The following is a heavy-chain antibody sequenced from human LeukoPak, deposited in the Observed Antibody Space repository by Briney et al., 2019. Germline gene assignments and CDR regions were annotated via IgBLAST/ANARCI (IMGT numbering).Heavy chain of an antibody. CDR3: ARGLSLTMVRGAGYYFDY. CDR2: IYYSGST. Sequence: SETLSLTCTVSGGSISSGGYYWSWIRQHPGKGLEWIGYIYYSGSTYSNPSLKSRVTISVDTSKNQFSLKLSSVTAADTAVYYCARGLSLTMVRGAGYYFDYWGQGTLVTVSS. D-gene: IGHD3-10*01. V-gene: IGHV4-31*03. J-gene: IGHJ4*02. CDR1: GGSISSGGYY.